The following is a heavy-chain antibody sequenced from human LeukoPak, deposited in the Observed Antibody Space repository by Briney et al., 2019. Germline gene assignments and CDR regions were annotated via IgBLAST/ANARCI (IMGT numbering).Heavy chain of an antibody. CDR2: ISGYNSNT. CDR3: ARDPRYSSSWYWFDP. CDR1: GYTFTTYS. Sequence: ASVKVSCKASGYTFTTYSINWVRQAPGQGLEWMGWISGYNSNTNYTQKFQGRVTMTTDTSTSTAYMELRSLRSDDTAVYYCARDPRYSSSWYWFDPWGQGTLVTVSS. V-gene: IGHV1-18*01. J-gene: IGHJ5*02. D-gene: IGHD6-13*01.